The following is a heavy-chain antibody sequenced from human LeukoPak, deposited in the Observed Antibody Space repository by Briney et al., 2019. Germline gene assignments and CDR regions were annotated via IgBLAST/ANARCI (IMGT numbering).Heavy chain of an antibody. J-gene: IGHJ4*02. CDR2: IKNKRGSYTA. D-gene: IGHD2-21*02. CDR3: GRDTATALDY. V-gene: IGHV3-72*01. CDR1: GFTLNDHY. Sequence: PGGSLSLSCAASGFTLNDHYMDWVRQAPGKGLEWVGRIKNKRGSYTADYAASVKGRFTISRDDSQNSLYLQMNSLKTEDTAVYYCGRDTATALDYWGQGTRVPVSS.